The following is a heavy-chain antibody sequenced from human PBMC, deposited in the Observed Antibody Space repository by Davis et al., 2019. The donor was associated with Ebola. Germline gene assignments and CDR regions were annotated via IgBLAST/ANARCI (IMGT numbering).Heavy chain of an antibody. V-gene: IGHV3-20*01. J-gene: IGHJ5*02. Sequence: GESLKISCAASGFTFDDYGMSWVRQAPGKGLEWVSGINWNGGSTGYADSVKGRFTISRDNAKNSLYPQMNSLRAEDTALYHCARVFGPSGGYCSSTSCHNWFDPWGQGTLVTVSS. CDR1: GFTFDDYG. CDR3: ARVFGPSGGYCSSTSCHNWFDP. CDR2: INWNGGST. D-gene: IGHD2-2*01.